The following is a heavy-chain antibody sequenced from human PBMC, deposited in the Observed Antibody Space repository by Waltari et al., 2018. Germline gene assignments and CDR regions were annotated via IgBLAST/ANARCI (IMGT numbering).Heavy chain of an antibody. CDR3: AKDLHPTYYDILTGYPFDY. J-gene: IGHJ4*02. Sequence: EVQLLESGGGLVQPGGSLRLSCAASGFTFSSYAMRWVRQAPGKRLEWVSAISGSGGSTYYADAVKGRFTISRDNSKNTLYLQMNSLRAEDTAVYYCAKDLHPTYYDILTGYPFDYWGQGTLVTVSS. CDR2: ISGSGGST. V-gene: IGHV3-23*01. CDR1: GFTFSSYA. D-gene: IGHD3-9*01.